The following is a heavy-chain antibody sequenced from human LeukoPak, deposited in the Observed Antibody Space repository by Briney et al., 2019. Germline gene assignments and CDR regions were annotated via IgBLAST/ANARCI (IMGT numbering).Heavy chain of an antibody. CDR2: ISYDGSNK. V-gene: IGHV3-30-3*01. CDR3: ARDDNIVGGAFGS. Sequence: GGSLRLSCAASGFTFSSYAMHWVRQAPGKGLEWVAVISYDGSNKYYADSVKGRFTISRDNSKNTLYLQMNSLRAEDTAVYYCARDDNIVGGAFGSWGQGTMVTVSS. CDR1: GFTFSSYA. J-gene: IGHJ3*02. D-gene: IGHD3-22*01.